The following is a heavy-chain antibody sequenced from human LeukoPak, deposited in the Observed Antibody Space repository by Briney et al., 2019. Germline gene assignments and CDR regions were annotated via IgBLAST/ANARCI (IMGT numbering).Heavy chain of an antibody. J-gene: IGHJ4*02. CDR1: GFAFSDYT. V-gene: IGHV3-21*01. Sequence: GRSLRLSCAASGFAFSDYTMNWVRQAPGKGLECVSSISSRSSYIYYAHSVKGRFTISRDNAKNSLFLQMNSLRAEDTAVYYCARVLDYRDTGPDGFWGQGTLVTVSS. D-gene: IGHD4-17*01. CDR2: ISSRSSYI. CDR3: ARVLDYRDTGPDGF.